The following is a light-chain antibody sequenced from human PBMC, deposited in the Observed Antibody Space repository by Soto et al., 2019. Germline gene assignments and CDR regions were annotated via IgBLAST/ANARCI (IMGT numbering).Light chain of an antibody. Sequence: TQSAATLSVSPGETVTLSWRASQSVTNSLAWYQQRPGQAPRLLIHDASTRATGIPDRFSGSGSGTDFTLTISRLEPEDFAVYYCQQYGSLSWTFGQGTKVDIK. CDR1: QSVTNS. CDR2: DAS. CDR3: QQYGSLSWT. J-gene: IGKJ1*01. V-gene: IGKV3-20*01.